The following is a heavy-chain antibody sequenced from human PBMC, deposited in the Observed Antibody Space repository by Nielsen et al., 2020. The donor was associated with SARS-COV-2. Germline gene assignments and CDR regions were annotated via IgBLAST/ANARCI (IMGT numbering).Heavy chain of an antibody. Sequence: GESLKISCAASGFTFSSYAMHWVRQAPGKGLEWVAVIWYDGSNQNYADSVKGRFTISRDNAKNSLYLQMNSLRAEDTALYYCAKDSLGMDVWGQGTTVTVSS. J-gene: IGHJ6*02. D-gene: IGHD3-16*01. CDR2: IWYDGSNQ. V-gene: IGHV3-33*03. CDR1: GFTFSSYA. CDR3: AKDSLGMDV.